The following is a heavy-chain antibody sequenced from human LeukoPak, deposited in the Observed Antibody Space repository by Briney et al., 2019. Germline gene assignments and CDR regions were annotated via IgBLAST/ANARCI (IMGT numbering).Heavy chain of an antibody. J-gene: IGHJ4*02. CDR3: VREAYKNYFDY. V-gene: IGHV4-30-4*01. CDR1: GGSISSGDYY. Sequence: PSETLSLTCTVSGGSISSGDYYWSWIRQPPGKGLEWIGYIYYSGSTYYNPSLKSRVTISVDTSKNQFSLKLSSVTAADTAVYYCVREAYKNYFDYWGQGTLVTVSS. D-gene: IGHD5-24*01. CDR2: IYYSGST.